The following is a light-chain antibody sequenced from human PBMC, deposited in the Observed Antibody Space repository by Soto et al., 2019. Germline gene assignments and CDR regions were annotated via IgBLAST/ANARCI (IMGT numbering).Light chain of an antibody. CDR1: QSVSSK. V-gene: IGKV3D-15*01. Sequence: DIRMTQSPATLSVSAGDRATLSCRASQSVSSKLAWYQQKPGQAPRLLIYAASTRATGIPDMFSGSGSGEFFTLTISRLGSEVSAVYYSEQYSSSPLTFGQGTQVDIK. J-gene: IGKJ1*01. CDR2: AAS. CDR3: EQYSSSPLT.